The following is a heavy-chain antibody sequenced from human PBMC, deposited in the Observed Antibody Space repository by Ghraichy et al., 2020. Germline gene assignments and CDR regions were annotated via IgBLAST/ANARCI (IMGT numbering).Heavy chain of an antibody. CDR2: ISYDGSNK. Sequence: GGSLRLSCAASGFTFSSYAMHWVRQAPGKGLEWVAVISYDGSNKYYADSVKGRFTISRDNSKNTLYLQMNSLRAEDTAVYYCARGDSRGSYGGVFDYWGQVTLGSVSS. J-gene: IGHJ4*02. CDR1: GFTFSSYA. D-gene: IGHD1-26*01. V-gene: IGHV3-30*04. CDR3: ARGDSRGSYGGVFDY.